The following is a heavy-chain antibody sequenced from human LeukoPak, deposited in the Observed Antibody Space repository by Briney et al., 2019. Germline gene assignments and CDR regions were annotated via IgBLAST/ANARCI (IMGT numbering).Heavy chain of an antibody. CDR1: GDSISNYY. CDR2: IYFSGTT. D-gene: IGHD6-19*01. V-gene: IGHV4-59*08. Sequence: SETLSLTCTVSGDSISNYYWSWIRQPPGKGLDWIGYIYFSGTTNYNPSLKSRVTTSVDTSKNQFSLKLTSMTAADTAVYFCARLSHPSGSDWFFDYWGQGSLVTVSS. CDR3: ARLSHPSGSDWFFDY. J-gene: IGHJ4*02.